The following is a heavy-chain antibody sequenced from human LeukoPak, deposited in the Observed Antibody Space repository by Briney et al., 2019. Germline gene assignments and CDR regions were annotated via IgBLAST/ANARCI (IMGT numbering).Heavy chain of an antibody. CDR2: ISYDGSNK. V-gene: IGHV3-30*18. CDR1: GFTLSSYG. J-gene: IGHJ4*02. D-gene: IGHD2-2*01. Sequence: GRSLRLSCAASGFTLSSYGMHWVRQAPGKGLEWVAIISYDGSNKYYADSVKGRFTISRDNSKNTLYPQMNSLRPEDTAVYYCAKDLLCSSTSCYGSGYFDSWGQGTLVTVSS. CDR3: AKDLLCSSTSCYGSGYFDS.